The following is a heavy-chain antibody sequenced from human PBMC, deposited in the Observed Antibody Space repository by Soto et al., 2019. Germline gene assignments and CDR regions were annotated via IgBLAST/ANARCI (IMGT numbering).Heavy chain of an antibody. CDR2: INPDNGGI. Sequence: QVQVVQSEAEVKKPGASVRVACQASGFMFTGYYMHWVRQAPGQGLEWMAWINPDNGGINYAQKFQGRVTMTRDTSISTAYMELSRLTSDDTAVYYCVRHRHHYDSSGYRVAEGLDVWGLGTTVTVSS. CDR3: VRHRHHYDSSGYRVAEGLDV. J-gene: IGHJ6*02. CDR1: GFMFTGYY. V-gene: IGHV1-2*02. D-gene: IGHD3-22*01.